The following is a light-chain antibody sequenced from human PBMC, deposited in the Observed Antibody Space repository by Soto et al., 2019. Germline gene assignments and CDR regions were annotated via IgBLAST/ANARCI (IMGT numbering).Light chain of an antibody. CDR2: SNN. V-gene: IGLV1-44*01. CDR3: AAWDDSLNVLYV. CDR1: SSNIESNT. J-gene: IGLJ1*01. Sequence: QSVLTQPPSASGTPGQRVTISCSGSSSNIESNTVNWYQQLPGTAPKLLIYSNNQRPSGVPDRFSGSKSGTSASLAISGLQSEDEADYYCAAWDDSLNVLYVFGTGTKVTVL.